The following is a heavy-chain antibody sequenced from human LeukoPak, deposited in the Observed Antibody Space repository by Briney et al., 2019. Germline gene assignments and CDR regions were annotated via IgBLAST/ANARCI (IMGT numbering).Heavy chain of an antibody. D-gene: IGHD3-10*01. CDR2: ISDDGSSI. V-gene: IGHV3-30*18. CDR1: GFTFSNFG. CDR3: AKDRIAWFGELLSSFDF. J-gene: IGHJ4*02. Sequence: GGSLRLSCAASGFTFSNFGMHWVRQAPGKGLEWVAVISDDGSSIHYADSVKGRFTISRDNFRNTLFLQTSSLRGEDTAVYYCAKDRIAWFGELLSSFDFWGQGTLVTVPS.